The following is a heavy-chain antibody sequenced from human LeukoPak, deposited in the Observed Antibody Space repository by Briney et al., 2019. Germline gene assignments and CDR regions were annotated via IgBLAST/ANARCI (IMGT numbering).Heavy chain of an antibody. V-gene: IGHV3-7*03. CDR1: GLTFSTYW. CDR2: IKQDGSEK. J-gene: IGHJ4*02. D-gene: IGHD6-19*01. CDR3: VKGPRPDITVAHTVEN. Sequence: GGSLRLSCAASGLTFSTYWMTWVRQAPGKGLEWVANIKQDGSEKNYVDSVKGRFTISRDNSKNSLYLQMNTVRAEDTAVYYCVKGPRPDITVAHTVENWGQGTLVTVSS.